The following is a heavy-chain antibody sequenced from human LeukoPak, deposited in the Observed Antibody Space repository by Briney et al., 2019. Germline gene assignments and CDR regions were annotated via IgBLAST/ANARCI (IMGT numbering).Heavy chain of an antibody. D-gene: IGHD3-3*02. J-gene: IGHJ6*03. V-gene: IGHV4-59*12. CDR1: GGSISSYY. Sequence: PSETLSLTCTVSGGSISSYYWSWIRQPPGKGLEWIGYIYYSGSTNYNPSLKSRVTISVDTSKNQFSLKLSSVTAADTAVYYCARELGYYYFYMDVWGKGTTVTVSS. CDR2: IYYSGST. CDR3: ARELGYYYFYMDV.